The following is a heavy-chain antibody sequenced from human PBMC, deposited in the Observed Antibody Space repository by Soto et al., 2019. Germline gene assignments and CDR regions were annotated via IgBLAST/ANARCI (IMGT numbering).Heavy chain of an antibody. CDR2: IYYSGST. Sequence: SETLSLTCTVSGGSISSYYWSWIRQPPGKGLEWIGYIYYSGSTNYNPSLKSRVTISVDTSKNQFSLKLSSVTAADTAVYYCARDLGQYSNHRGGWFDPWGQGTLVTVSS. D-gene: IGHD4-4*01. CDR1: GGSISSYY. CDR3: ARDLGQYSNHRGGWFDP. J-gene: IGHJ5*02. V-gene: IGHV4-59*01.